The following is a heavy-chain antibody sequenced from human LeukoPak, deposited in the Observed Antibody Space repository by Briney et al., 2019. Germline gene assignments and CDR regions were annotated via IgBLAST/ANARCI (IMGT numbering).Heavy chain of an antibody. Sequence: GGSLRLSCAASGFTFSSYAMSWVRQAPGKGLGWVSAISGSGGSTYYADSVKGRFTISRDNSKNTLYLQMNSLRAEDTAVYYCAKVSDSGYDQDDYWGQGTLVTVSS. D-gene: IGHD5-12*01. CDR1: GFTFSSYA. CDR3: AKVSDSGYDQDDY. J-gene: IGHJ4*02. V-gene: IGHV3-23*01. CDR2: ISGSGGST.